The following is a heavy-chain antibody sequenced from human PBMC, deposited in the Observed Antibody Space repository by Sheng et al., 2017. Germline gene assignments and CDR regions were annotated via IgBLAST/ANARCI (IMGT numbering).Heavy chain of an antibody. Sequence: QLQLQESGPGLVQPSETLSLTCTVSGGSISSTSYYWVWIHQPPGKGLEWIGTIYYSGSTDYNASLQSRVTISLDTSKNQFSLKLSSVTAADTAVYYCARVSSGLDFWGQGTLVTVSS. CDR2: IYYSGST. V-gene: IGHV4-39*07. CDR3: ARVSSGLDF. CDR1: GGSISSTSYY. J-gene: IGHJ4*02. D-gene: IGHD6-19*01.